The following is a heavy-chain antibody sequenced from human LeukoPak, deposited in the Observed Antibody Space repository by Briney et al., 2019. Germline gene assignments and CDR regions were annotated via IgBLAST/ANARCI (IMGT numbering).Heavy chain of an antibody. CDR3: ARDYYDSSGYSVNDY. CDR1: GYTFTSYY. CDR2: INPSGGST. J-gene: IGHJ4*02. Sequence: ASVKVSCKASGYTFTSYYMHWVRQAPGQGLEWMGIINPSGGSTSYAQKFQGRGTMTRDTSTSTVYMELSSLRSEDTAVYYCARDYYDSSGYSVNDYWGQGTLVTVSS. D-gene: IGHD3-22*01. V-gene: IGHV1-46*01.